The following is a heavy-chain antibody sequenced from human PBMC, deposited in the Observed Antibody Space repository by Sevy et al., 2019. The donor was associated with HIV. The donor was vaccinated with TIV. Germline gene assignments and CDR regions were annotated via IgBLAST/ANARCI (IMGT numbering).Heavy chain of an antibody. D-gene: IGHD3-16*01. CDR1: GFTFSSYS. V-gene: IGHV3-21*01. CDR3: ARAPEENYDYITGSFDY. Sequence: GGSLRLSCAASGFTFSSYSMNWVRQAPGMGLEWVSSISISSSYIYYADSVKGRFTISRDNAKNSLYLQMNSRRAEDTAVYYCARAPEENYDYITGSFDYLGQGTLVTVSS. CDR2: ISISSSYI. J-gene: IGHJ4*02.